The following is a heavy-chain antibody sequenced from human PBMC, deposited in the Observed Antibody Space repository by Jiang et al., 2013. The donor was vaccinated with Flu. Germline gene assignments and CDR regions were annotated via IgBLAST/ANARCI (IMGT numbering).Heavy chain of an antibody. V-gene: IGHV4-59*01. CDR1: GASISSYY. CDR2: IYDSGRT. Sequence: PGLVKPSETLSLTCTVSGASISSYYWSWMRQPPGKGLEWIGYIYDSGRTNYNPSLKSRVTISVDTSKNQLSLKMSSVTAADTAVYYCARVRVVAGTGRLFDYWGQGTLVTVSS. CDR3: ARVRVVAGTGRLFDY. J-gene: IGHJ4*02. D-gene: IGHD2-15*01.